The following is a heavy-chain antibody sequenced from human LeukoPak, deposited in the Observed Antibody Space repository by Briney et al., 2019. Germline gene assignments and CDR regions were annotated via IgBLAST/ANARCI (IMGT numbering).Heavy chain of an antibody. Sequence: GGSLRLSCSASGFTFSSFAMHWVRQAPGKGLEYVSAIVSNGDSTYYADSVKGRFTISRDNAKNTLYLQMSGLRPDDTAVYYCVNPGWYYDSSGYSYYYGMDVWGQGTTVTVSS. V-gene: IGHV3-64D*09. CDR3: VNPGWYYDSSGYSYYYGMDV. D-gene: IGHD3-22*01. CDR1: GFTFSSFA. J-gene: IGHJ6*02. CDR2: IVSNGDST.